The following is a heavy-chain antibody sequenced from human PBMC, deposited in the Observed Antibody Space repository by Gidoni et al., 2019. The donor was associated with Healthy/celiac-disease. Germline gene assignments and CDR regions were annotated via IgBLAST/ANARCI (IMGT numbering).Heavy chain of an antibody. CDR1: GFTFHDYT. Sequence: DVQLVASGGGLVQPGRSLRLSCSAPGFTFHDYTMHWVRHAPGKGLAWVSGSSWNSGSIGYADSVKGRVTISRDNAKNSLYLQRNRMRAEDTGLYYCAKDSSGHDLFYGMDVWGQGTTVTVSS. CDR3: AKDSSGHDLFYGMDV. D-gene: IGHD5-12*01. J-gene: IGHJ6*02. CDR2: SSWNSGSI. V-gene: IGHV3-9*01.